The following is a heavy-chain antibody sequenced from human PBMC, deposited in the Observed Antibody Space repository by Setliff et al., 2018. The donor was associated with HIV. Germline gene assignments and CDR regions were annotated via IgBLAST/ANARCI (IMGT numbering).Heavy chain of an antibody. CDR2: IYHSGTT. CDR3: ARHRRDYYGSGGYSA. D-gene: IGHD3-10*01. Sequence: SETLSLTCAVSGYSISSGHYWGWIRQPPGKGLEWIGSIYHSGTTYDNPSLKSRVTISVDTSKNQFSLKLSSVTAADTAVYYCARHRRDYYGSGGYSAWGQGTLVIVSS. CDR1: GYSISSGHY. J-gene: IGHJ5*02. V-gene: IGHV4-38-2*01.